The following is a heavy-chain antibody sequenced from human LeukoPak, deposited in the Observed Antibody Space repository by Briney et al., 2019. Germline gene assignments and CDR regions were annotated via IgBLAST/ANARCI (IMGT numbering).Heavy chain of an antibody. V-gene: IGHV3-53*01. D-gene: IGHD1-26*01. Sequence: GGSLRLSCAASGIAVIGNYMSWVRQPPGKGLEWVSFISINTDTFYADSVRGRFTISRDSSKNTLFLQMNNLRDEDSAVYYCAIAQSWDELFDSWGQGTLVTVSS. CDR2: ISINTDT. J-gene: IGHJ4*02. CDR3: AIAQSWDELFDS. CDR1: GIAVIGNY.